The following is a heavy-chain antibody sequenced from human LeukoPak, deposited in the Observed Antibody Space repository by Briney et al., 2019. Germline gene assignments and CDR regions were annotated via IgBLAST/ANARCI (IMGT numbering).Heavy chain of an antibody. CDR1: GFTFSSYA. V-gene: IGHV3-23*01. D-gene: IGHD4-17*01. CDR2: ISGSGGST. CDR3: ATTYGDYVFDY. J-gene: IGHJ4*02. Sequence: GGSLRLSCAASGFTFSSYAMSWVRQAPGKGLEWVSAISGSGGSTYYADSVKGRFTISRDNSKNTRYLQMNSLRAEDTAVYYCATTYGDYVFDYWGQGALVTVSS.